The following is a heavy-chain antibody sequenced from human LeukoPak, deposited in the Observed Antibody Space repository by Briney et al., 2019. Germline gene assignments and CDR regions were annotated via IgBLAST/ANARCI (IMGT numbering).Heavy chain of an antibody. CDR2: IKQDGSEK. V-gene: IGHV3-7*01. D-gene: IGHD6-13*01. CDR1: GFTFSSRDW. Sequence: GGSLRLSCVASGFTFSSRDWMTWVRQAPGKGLEWVANIKQDGSEKNYVDSVKGRFTISRDNAKNSVDLQMNSLRVEDTAVYYCAKGHSSSWSFFDYWGQGTLVTVSS. J-gene: IGHJ4*02. CDR3: AKGHSSSWSFFDY.